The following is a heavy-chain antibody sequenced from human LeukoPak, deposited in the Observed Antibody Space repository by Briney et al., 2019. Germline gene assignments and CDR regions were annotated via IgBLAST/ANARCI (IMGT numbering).Heavy chain of an antibody. CDR3: ARRAGWPLTGSKYYFDY. CDR2: INHSGST. D-gene: IGHD3-9*01. J-gene: IGHJ4*02. CDR1: GGSFSGYY. Sequence: SETLSLTCAVYGGSFSGYYWSWIRQPPGKGLEWIGEINHSGSTNYNPSLKSRVTISVDTSKNQFSLKLSSVTAADTAVYYCARRAGWPLTGSKYYFDYWGQGTLVTVSS. V-gene: IGHV4-34*01.